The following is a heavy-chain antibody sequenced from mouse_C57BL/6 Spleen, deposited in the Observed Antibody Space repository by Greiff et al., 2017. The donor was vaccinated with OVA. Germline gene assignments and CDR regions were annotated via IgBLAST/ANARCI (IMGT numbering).Heavy chain of an antibody. V-gene: IGHV5-17*01. Sequence: EVQGVESGGGLVKPGGSLTLSCAASGFTFSDYGMHWVRQAPEKGLEWVAYISSGSSTIYYADTVKGRFTISRDNAKNTLFLQMTSLRSEDTAMYYCARQSSGYPYAMDYWGQGTSVTVSS. CDR1: GFTFSDYG. D-gene: IGHD3-2*02. CDR3: ARQSSGYPYAMDY. CDR2: ISSGSSTI. J-gene: IGHJ4*01.